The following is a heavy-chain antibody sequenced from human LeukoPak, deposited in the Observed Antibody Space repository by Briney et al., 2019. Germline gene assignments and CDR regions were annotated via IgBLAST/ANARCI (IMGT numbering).Heavy chain of an antibody. D-gene: IGHD4-17*01. CDR2: IYISGST. Sequence: PSETLSLTCTVSGGSVSSASYYWSWIRQPAGKGLEWIGRIYISGSTNYNPSLKSRVTISVDTSKNQFSLRLSSVTAADTAVYYCAREREGPYGYLDYWGQGTLVTVSS. J-gene: IGHJ4*02. V-gene: IGHV4-61*02. CDR1: GGSVSSASYY. CDR3: AREREGPYGYLDY.